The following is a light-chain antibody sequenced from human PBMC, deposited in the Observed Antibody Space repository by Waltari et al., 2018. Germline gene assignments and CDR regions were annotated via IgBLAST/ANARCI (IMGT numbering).Light chain of an antibody. J-gene: IGKJ4*01. CDR3: QECDSLPVT. CDR2: KAS. CDR1: QSVKHN. V-gene: IGKV1-5*03. Sequence: IKITQSPSSLSDSVGERVTITCRASQSVKHNLTWYQQAPGKAPKVLICKASRLDSGVPARFSGSGYGTEFTLTISSLQPDDFATYYCQECDSLPVTFGGGTKVEI.